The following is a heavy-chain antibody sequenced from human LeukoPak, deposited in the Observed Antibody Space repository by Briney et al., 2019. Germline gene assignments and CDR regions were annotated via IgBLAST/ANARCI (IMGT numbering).Heavy chain of an antibody. CDR1: GFTFSSYG. CDR2: ISYDGSNK. Sequence: GRSLRLSCAASGFTFSSYGMHWVRQAPGKGLEWVAVISYDGSNKYYADSVKGRFAISRDNSKNTLYLQMNSLRAEDTAVYYCAKSVVVVTAILLYGMDVWGQGTTVTVSS. J-gene: IGHJ6*02. V-gene: IGHV3-30*18. CDR3: AKSVVVVTAILLYGMDV. D-gene: IGHD2-21*02.